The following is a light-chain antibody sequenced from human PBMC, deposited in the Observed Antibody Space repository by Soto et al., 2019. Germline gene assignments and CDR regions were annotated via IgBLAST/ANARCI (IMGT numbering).Light chain of an antibody. V-gene: IGKV1-5*03. CDR3: QQYHPYPKWS. CDR1: HRINTW. J-gene: IGKJ1*01. CDR2: KAS. Sequence: DVPLTQSPSTVSASVGDRITITCRASHRINTWLAWYQQKPGKAPKLLIYKASNLEGGVPSRFSGSGSGADFTLTISSLQPEDFATYYCQQYHPYPKWSFGQGTKVEI.